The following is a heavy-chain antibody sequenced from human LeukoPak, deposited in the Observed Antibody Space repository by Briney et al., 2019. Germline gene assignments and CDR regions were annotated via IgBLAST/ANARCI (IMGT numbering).Heavy chain of an antibody. Sequence: SETLTLTCTVYGGSISSSSYYWGWIRQPPGKGLERIGSIYYSRSTYYNPSLKSRVTISVDTSKNQFSLKLSSVTAADTAVYYCARLQRGYCSGGSCYSRYYYYYMDVWGKGTTVTVSS. V-gene: IGHV4-39*01. CDR1: GGSISSSSYY. D-gene: IGHD2-15*01. CDR3: ARLQRGYCSGGSCYSRYYYYYMDV. J-gene: IGHJ6*03. CDR2: IYYSRST.